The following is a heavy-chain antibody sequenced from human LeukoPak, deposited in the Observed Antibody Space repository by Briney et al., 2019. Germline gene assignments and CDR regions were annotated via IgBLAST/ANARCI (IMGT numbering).Heavy chain of an antibody. CDR1: GGSISSSSYY. J-gene: IGHJ6*02. V-gene: IGHV4-39*01. CDR2: ICCGGST. Sequence: NPSETLALTCAVSGGSISSSSYYWGWSRRPPGKVLEWVGSICCGGSTYYIPSLKSRVTISVDTSKNQFSLKLSSVTAADTAVYYCARQTGTSGLLITVMDVWGQGTTVTVSS. D-gene: IGHD1-1*01. CDR3: ARQTGTSGLLITVMDV.